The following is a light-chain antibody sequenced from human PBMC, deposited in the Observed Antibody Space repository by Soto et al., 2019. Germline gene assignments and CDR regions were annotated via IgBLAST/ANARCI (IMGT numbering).Light chain of an antibody. V-gene: IGKV3-11*01. CDR1: QSVSSY. J-gene: IGKJ5*01. CDR3: QQRSHWPT. Sequence: EIVLTQSPVTLSFSPGERATLSCWASQSVSSYLAWYQQKPGQAPRLLIYDASNRATGIPARFSGSGSGTDFTLTISSLEPEDFAVYYCQQRSHWPTLGQGTRLESK. CDR2: DAS.